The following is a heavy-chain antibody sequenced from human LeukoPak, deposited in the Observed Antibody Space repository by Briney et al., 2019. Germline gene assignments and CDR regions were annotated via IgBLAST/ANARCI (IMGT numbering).Heavy chain of an antibody. D-gene: IGHD3-3*01. Sequence: GGSLRLSCAASGFPFSSYWMSWVRQAPGKGLEWVSAISGSGGSTYYADSVKGRFTISRDNSKNTLYLQMNSLRAEDTAVYYCASYYDFWSGYYFDYWGQGTLVTVSS. V-gene: IGHV3-23*01. CDR2: ISGSGGST. CDR3: ASYYDFWSGYYFDY. J-gene: IGHJ4*02. CDR1: GFPFSSYW.